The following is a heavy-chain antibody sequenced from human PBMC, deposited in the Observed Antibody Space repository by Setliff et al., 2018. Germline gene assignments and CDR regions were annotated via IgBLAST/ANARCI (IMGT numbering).Heavy chain of an antibody. CDR1: GGSIDSAF. CDR3: RLAHCNDTSCEEALDY. V-gene: IGHV4-4*07. Sequence: PSETLSLTCTVSGGSIDSAFWNWIRQSPEKGLEWIGYRSTRGDTNSNPSLRSRLTMSMDTSRSQFSLNLNSVTAADTAVYYFRLAHCNDTSCEEALDYWSQGTLVTVSS. J-gene: IGHJ4*02. CDR2: RSTRGDT. D-gene: IGHD2-2*01.